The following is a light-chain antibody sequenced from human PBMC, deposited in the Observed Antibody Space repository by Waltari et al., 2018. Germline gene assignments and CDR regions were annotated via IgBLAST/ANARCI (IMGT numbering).Light chain of an antibody. Sequence: EIVLTQSPGTLSLSPGERATLSCRASQSVSSRYLAWYQQKPGQATRVLSHGASNRATGRPDRVSGSRCGTAFTLTISRLEPEDFSVYDCQQYGSSPWTFGQGTKVEIK. CDR2: GAS. J-gene: IGKJ1*01. V-gene: IGKV3-20*01. CDR1: QSVSSRY. CDR3: QQYGSSPWT.